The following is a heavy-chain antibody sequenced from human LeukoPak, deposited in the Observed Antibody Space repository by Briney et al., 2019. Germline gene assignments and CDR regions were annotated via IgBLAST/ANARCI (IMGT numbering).Heavy chain of an antibody. CDR3: ASVDGSGYNSYFDS. CDR1: GGSFSGYC. CDR2: INHSGST. D-gene: IGHD3-22*01. J-gene: IGHJ4*01. V-gene: IGHV4-34*01. Sequence: SETLSLTCAAYGGSFSGYCWSWIRQPPGQGLERNGEINHSGSTNYNSYLTIRVTISVDMSTTQNYLTLSFMTVAATATSDYASVDGSGYNSYFDSWGQGILVTVSS.